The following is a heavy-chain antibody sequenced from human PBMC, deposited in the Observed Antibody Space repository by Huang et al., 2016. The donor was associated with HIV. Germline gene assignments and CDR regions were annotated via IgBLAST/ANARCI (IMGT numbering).Heavy chain of an antibody. V-gene: IGHV1-18*01. Sequence: QIQLMQSGPELKQPGASVKVSCQASGYTFTSYGITWVRQAPGQGPEWMGWISASSGDTEYAQKFQGRVTCTTETSTNIGEMELRSLRSDDTAKYYCARDPKYHRIGYYRQRRGIDIWGQGTMVSVSS. CDR3: ARDPKYHRIGYYRQRRGIDI. CDR2: ISASSGDT. CDR1: GYTFTSYG. J-gene: IGHJ3*02. D-gene: IGHD3-22*01.